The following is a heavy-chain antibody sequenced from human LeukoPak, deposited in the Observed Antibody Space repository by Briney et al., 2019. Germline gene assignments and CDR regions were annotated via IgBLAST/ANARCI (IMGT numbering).Heavy chain of an antibody. J-gene: IGHJ4*02. CDR3: ARGTVTTLFDY. D-gene: IGHD4-17*01. Sequence: SETLSLTCFVTGGSISYYYWSWIRQPAGKGLEWIGRLYTSGSTDYNPPLKSRVTMSVDTSKNQFSLKLRSVTAADTAVYYCARGTVTTLFDYWGQGTLVTVSS. CDR2: LYTSGST. CDR1: GGSISYYY. V-gene: IGHV4-4*07.